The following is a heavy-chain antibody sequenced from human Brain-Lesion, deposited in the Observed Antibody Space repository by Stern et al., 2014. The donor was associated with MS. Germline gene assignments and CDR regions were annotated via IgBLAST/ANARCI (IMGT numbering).Heavy chain of an antibody. V-gene: IGHV1-2*04. Sequence: QMQLVQSGAEVKKPGASVKVSCKASGYTFTGYYMHWVRQAPGQGLEWMGWINPKSGGTNYAQKFQGWVTMTRDTSINTAYMELSRLRSDDTAVYYCATYYYDSTGYTDFWGQGTLVTVSS. CDR3: ATYYYDSTGYTDF. D-gene: IGHD3-22*01. J-gene: IGHJ4*02. CDR2: INPKSGGT. CDR1: GYTFTGYY.